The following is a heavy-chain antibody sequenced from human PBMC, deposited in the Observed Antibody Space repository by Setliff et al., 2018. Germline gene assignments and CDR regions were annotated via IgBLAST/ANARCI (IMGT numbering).Heavy chain of an antibody. CDR1: GISISSGHY. CDR2: IYHKGRT. J-gene: IGHJ3*02. V-gene: IGHV4-38-2*01. Sequence: SETLSLTCGVSGISISSGHYWCWIRQPPGKGLEWIATIYHKGRTYYNTSIDSRVTMSLDTSKNQFSLELSSVTAADTAVYYCASPRRDDLDSPFDAFDIWGQGTKVTVSS. CDR3: ASPRRDDLDSPFDAFDI. D-gene: IGHD3-3*01.